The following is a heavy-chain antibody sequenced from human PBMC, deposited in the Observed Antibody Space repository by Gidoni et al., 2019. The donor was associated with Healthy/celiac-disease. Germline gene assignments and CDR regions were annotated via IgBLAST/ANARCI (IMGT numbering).Heavy chain of an antibody. CDR1: GGSIRSSYYY. J-gene: IGHJ4*02. CDR3: ARDLVYSDRWWLVIGDY. V-gene: IGHV4-39*07. CDR2: IFYCGST. D-gene: IGHD6-19*01. Sequence: QLQLQASGPGLVKPSETLSLTCPVSGGSIRSSYYYWGWIRQPPGKGLEWIGRIFYCGSTYYNPSLKSRVTISVDTSKNQFSLKLSSVTAADTAVYYCARDLVYSDRWWLVIGDYWGQGTLVTVSS.